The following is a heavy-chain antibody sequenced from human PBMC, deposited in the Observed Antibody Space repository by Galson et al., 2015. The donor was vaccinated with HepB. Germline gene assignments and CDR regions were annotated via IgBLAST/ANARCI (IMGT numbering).Heavy chain of an antibody. J-gene: IGHJ4*02. V-gene: IGHV3-23*01. CDR2: ISVSGDRT. Sequence: SLRLSCAASGFTFSTYGMSWVRQAPGKGLEWVAVISVSGDRTYYADSVKGRFTISRDNSKNTLYLQLNSLRAEDTAVYYCAKMNCRSTSCYMDLFEYWGQGTLVTVSS. CDR3: AKMNCRSTSCYMDLFEY. CDR1: GFTFSTYG. D-gene: IGHD2-2*02.